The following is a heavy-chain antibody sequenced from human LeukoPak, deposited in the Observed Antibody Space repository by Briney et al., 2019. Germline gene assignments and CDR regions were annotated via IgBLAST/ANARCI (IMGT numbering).Heavy chain of an antibody. CDR3: ARGRRELQADRKKLKYYFDY. D-gene: IGHD1-26*01. CDR1: GGSISSSSYY. CDR2: IYYSGST. V-gene: IGHV4-39*07. J-gene: IGHJ4*02. Sequence: SETLSLTCTVSGGSISSSSYYWGWIRQPPGKGLEWIGSIYYSGSTYYNPSLKSRVTISVDTSKNQFSLKLSSVTAADTAVYYCARGRRELQADRKKLKYYFDYWGQGTLVTVSS.